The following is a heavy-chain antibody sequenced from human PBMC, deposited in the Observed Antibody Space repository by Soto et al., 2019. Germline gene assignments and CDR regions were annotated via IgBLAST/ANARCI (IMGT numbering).Heavy chain of an antibody. CDR3: AREGKAARPVLRYYYYYGMDV. J-gene: IGHJ6*02. CDR2: ISAYNGNT. D-gene: IGHD6-6*01. Sequence: GASVKFSCKASGYTFTSYGISWVRHAPGQGLEWMGWISAYNGNTRYAQKLQGRVTMTTDTSTSTAYMELRSLRSDDTPVYYCAREGKAARPVLRYYYYYGMDVWGQGTTVTVS. V-gene: IGHV1-18*04. CDR1: GYTFTSYG.